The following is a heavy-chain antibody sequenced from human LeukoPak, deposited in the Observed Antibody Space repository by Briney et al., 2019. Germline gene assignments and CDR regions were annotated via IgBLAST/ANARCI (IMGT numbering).Heavy chain of an antibody. V-gene: IGHV3-53*01. CDR2: IFGGGST. CDR1: GFTVSSNY. Sequence: GGSLRLSCAASGFTVSSNYMSWVRQAPGKGLEWVSVIFGGGSTYYADSVKGRSTISRDNSKNTLYLQMNSLRAGDTAVSYCARSYGAFSGPVAYWGQGTLVTLSS. J-gene: IGHJ4*02. CDR3: ARSYGAFSGPVAY. D-gene: IGHD4-17*01.